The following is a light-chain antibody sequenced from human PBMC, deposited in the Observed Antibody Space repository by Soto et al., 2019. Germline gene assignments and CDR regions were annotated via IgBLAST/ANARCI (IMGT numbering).Light chain of an antibody. Sequence: DIHMNQSPTSLSASVGDTVTISCRASQRIDKYLNWYQQIPGKAPKVLIFGASSLHTGVPSRFSGSGSGTDFTLTITSLQGEDFAIYFCQQSFRTPRTVGGGSRV. CDR2: GAS. CDR1: QRIDKY. CDR3: QQSFRTPRT. V-gene: IGKV1-39*01. J-gene: IGKJ4*01.